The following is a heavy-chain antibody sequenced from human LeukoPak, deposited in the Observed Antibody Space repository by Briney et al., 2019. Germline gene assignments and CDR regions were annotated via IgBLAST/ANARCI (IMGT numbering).Heavy chain of an antibody. D-gene: IGHD3-10*01. CDR1: GFTFTGYY. V-gene: IGHV1-2*02. Sequence: ASMKLSFKASGFTFTGYYIHWVRQAPGQGLEWMGWVNPNNGGTNYAQMFQGRVTMTRDTSISTAYMELSRLTSDDTAVYYCAREGLLWFGERGDHWGQGTLVTVSS. CDR3: AREGLLWFGERGDH. CDR2: VNPNNGGT. J-gene: IGHJ4*02.